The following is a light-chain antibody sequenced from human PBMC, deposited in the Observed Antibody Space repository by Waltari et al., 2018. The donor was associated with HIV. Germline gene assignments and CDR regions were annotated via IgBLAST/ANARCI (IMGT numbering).Light chain of an antibody. CDR3: SLYAGSYNYV. V-gene: IGLV2-11*01. J-gene: IGLJ1*01. CDR2: DVS. Sequence: QSALTQPRSLSGSPGQSVAISGTGTSTDGGGCNDVSWYQQNPGKAPKLMIYDVSRRPSGVPRCFSGTMSGNTASLTICGLQAEEDPDYSCSLYAGSYNYVFGTGTKVTVL. CDR1: STDGGGCND.